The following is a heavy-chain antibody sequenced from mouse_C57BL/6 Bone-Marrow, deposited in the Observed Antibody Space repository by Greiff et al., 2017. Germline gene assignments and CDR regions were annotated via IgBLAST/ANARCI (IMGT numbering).Heavy chain of an antibody. CDR3: ARGWYFDY. CDR2: INYDGSST. J-gene: IGHJ2*01. CDR1: GFTFSDYY. V-gene: IGHV5-16*01. Sequence: GQVVESEGGLVQPGSSMKLSCTASGFTFSDYYMAWVRQVPEKGLEWVANINYDGSSTYYLDSLKSRFIISRDNAKNILYLQMSSLKSEDTATYYCARGWYFDYWGQGTTLTVSS.